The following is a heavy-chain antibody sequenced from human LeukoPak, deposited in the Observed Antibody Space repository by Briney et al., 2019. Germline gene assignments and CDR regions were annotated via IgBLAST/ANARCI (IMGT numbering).Heavy chain of an antibody. Sequence: SETLSLTCTVSGYSISSGYYWGWIRQPPGKGLEWIGSIYHSGSTHYNPSLKSRVTISVDTSKNQFSLKLNSVTAADTAVYYCARMGNPATVTADYWGQGTLVTVSS. V-gene: IGHV4-38-2*02. CDR3: ARMGNPATVTADY. D-gene: IGHD4-17*01. J-gene: IGHJ4*02. CDR1: GYSISSGYY. CDR2: IYHSGST.